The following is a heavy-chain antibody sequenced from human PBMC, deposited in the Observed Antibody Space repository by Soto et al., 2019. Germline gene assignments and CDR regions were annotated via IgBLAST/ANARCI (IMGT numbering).Heavy chain of an antibody. D-gene: IGHD2-8*02. CDR3: AKSTGGTANGMDV. J-gene: IGHJ6*02. CDR2: IAWNGGSI. CDR1: GFSFDDYA. V-gene: IGHV3-9*01. Sequence: EVRLVESGGDLVQPGRSLGLSCAASGFSFDDYAMHWVRQAPGKGLEWVSGIAWNGGSIGYADSVKGRFTISRDNAKNCLYLQMNSLRPEDTAFYYCAKSTGGTANGMDVWGQGTTVTVSS.